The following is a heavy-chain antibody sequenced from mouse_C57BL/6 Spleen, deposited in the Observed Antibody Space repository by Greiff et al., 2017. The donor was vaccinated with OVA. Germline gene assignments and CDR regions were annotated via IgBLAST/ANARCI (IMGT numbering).Heavy chain of an antibody. D-gene: IGHD1-1*01. CDR3: TRVTTVGDAMDY. Sequence: LVESGAELVRPGASVTLSCKASGYTFTDYEMHWVKQTPVHGLEWIGAIDPETGGTAYNQKFKGKAILTADKSSSTAYMELRSLTSEDSAVYYCTRVTTVGDAMDYWGQGTSVTVSS. V-gene: IGHV1-15*01. CDR2: IDPETGGT. CDR1: GYTFTDYE. J-gene: IGHJ4*01.